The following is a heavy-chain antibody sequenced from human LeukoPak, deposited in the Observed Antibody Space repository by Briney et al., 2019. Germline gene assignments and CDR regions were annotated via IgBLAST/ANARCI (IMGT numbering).Heavy chain of an antibody. J-gene: IGHJ3*02. V-gene: IGHV4-39*01. CDR3: ARRLRDAFDI. Sequence: PSETLSLTCTVSGGPISSSSYYWGWIRQPPGKGLEWIGSIYYSGSTYYNPSLKSRVTISVDTSKNQFSLKLSSVTAADTAVYYCARRLRDAFDIWGQGTMVTVSS. D-gene: IGHD3-10*01. CDR1: GGPISSSSYY. CDR2: IYYSGST.